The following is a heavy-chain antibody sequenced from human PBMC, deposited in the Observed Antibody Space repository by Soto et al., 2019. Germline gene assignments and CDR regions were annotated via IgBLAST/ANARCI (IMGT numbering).Heavy chain of an antibody. J-gene: IGHJ4*02. CDR1: GGSFSGYY. CDR3: ARDKITGLFDY. Sequence: QVQLQQWGAGLLKPSETLSLTCAVYGGSFSGYYWTWIRQPPGTGLEWIGEINHSGSTNYNPSLKSRVTISVDTYKNQFSLKLTSVTAAETAVYYCARDKITGLFDYWGQGTLVTVSS. D-gene: IGHD2-8*02. CDR2: INHSGST. V-gene: IGHV4-34*01.